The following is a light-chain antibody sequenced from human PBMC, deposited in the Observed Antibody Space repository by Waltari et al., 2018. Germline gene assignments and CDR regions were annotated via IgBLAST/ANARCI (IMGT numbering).Light chain of an antibody. CDR2: GAS. CDR1: QSVSRSY. V-gene: IGKV3-20*01. J-gene: IGKJ2*01. CDR3: QHYGSSPPYT. Sequence: EVVLTQSPGTLSLSPGERATLPCRASQSVSRSYLAWYQQKPGQAPRLFIYGASSRATGIPDRFSGSGSGTDFTLTISRLEPEDFAVYYCQHYGSSPPYTFGQGTKLEIK.